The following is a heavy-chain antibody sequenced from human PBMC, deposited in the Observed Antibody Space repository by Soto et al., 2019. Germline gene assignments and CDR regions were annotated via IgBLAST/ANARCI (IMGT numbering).Heavy chain of an antibody. CDR3: TRVSITMIVVYGMDV. CDR2: IRSKAYGGTT. CDR1: GFTFGDYA. D-gene: IGHD3-22*01. J-gene: IGHJ6*02. V-gene: IGHV3-49*03. Sequence: GGSLRLSCTASGFTFGDYAMSWFRQAPGKGLEWVGFIRSKAYGGTTEYAASVKGRFTISRDDSKSIAYLQMNSLKTEDTAVYYCTRVSITMIVVYGMDVWGQGTTVTVSS.